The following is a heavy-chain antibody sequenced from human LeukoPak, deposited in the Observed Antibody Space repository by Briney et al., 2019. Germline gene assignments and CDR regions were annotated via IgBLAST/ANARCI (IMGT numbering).Heavy chain of an antibody. D-gene: IGHD2-2*01. J-gene: IGHJ6*03. Sequence: PGGSLRLSCAASGFTFSSYDRHWVRQAPGKGLEWVAFIRYDGSNKFYADSVKGRFTISRDTSKNTLYLQMNSLTTEDSAMYYCAKAGYCATTGCPDYYYTDAWGRGTTVTVSS. V-gene: IGHV3-30*02. CDR1: GFTFSSYD. CDR2: IRYDGSNK. CDR3: AKAGYCATTGCPDYYYTDA.